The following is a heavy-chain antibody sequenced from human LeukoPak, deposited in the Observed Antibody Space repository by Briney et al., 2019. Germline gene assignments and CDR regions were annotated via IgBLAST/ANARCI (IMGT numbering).Heavy chain of an antibody. CDR1: GFTYSSYS. CDR3: ASSGSYRFDY. CDR2: ITASGTAM. J-gene: IGHJ4*02. V-gene: IGHV3-48*02. Sequence: GGSLRLSCAASGFTYSSYSMNWVRQAPGKGLEWVSHITASGTAMFYADSVKGRFTISRDNAKNSLYLQMNSLRDEDTAVYYCASSGSYRFDYWGQGTLVTVSS. D-gene: IGHD1-26*01.